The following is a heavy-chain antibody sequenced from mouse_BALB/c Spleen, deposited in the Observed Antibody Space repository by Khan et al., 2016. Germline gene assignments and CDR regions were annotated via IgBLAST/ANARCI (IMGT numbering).Heavy chain of an antibody. Sequence: QIQLVQSGPELKKPGETVKISCKASGYTFANYGMNWVKQAPGKGLKWMGWINTYTGEPTYADDFKGRFASSLATSASTAYSQINNLKNEDKATYYCAREGYDGYYKAWFAYWGQGTLVTVSA. J-gene: IGHJ3*01. CDR1: GYTFANYG. V-gene: IGHV9-1*02. D-gene: IGHD2-3*01. CDR3: AREGYDGYYKAWFAY. CDR2: INTYTGEP.